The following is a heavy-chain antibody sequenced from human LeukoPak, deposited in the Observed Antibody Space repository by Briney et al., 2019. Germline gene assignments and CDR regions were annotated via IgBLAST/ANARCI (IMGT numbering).Heavy chain of an antibody. Sequence: GGSLRLSCAASGFTFSSYWMSWVRQAPGKGLEWVANIKQDGSEKYYVDAVKGRFTISRDNAKNSLYLQMNSLRAEDTAVYYCARDMKYGSGSYGYFDYWGQGTLVTVSS. J-gene: IGHJ4*02. CDR1: GFTFSSYW. CDR3: ARDMKYGSGSYGYFDY. D-gene: IGHD3-10*01. V-gene: IGHV3-7*01. CDR2: IKQDGSEK.